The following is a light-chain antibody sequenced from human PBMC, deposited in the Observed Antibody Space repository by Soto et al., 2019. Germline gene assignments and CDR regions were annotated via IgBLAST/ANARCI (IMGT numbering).Light chain of an antibody. CDR1: SSNIGTNY. CDR3: ATRDNSLSRWV. J-gene: IGLJ3*02. CDR2: CND. Sequence: QSVLTQPPSASGTPGQRVTISCSGSSSNIGTNYVYWYKQLPGTAPKLLIYCNDQRPSGVPDRLSGSKSGTSASLAISGLRSEDEADYYCATRDNSLSRWVFGGGTKSPS. V-gene: IGLV1-47*02.